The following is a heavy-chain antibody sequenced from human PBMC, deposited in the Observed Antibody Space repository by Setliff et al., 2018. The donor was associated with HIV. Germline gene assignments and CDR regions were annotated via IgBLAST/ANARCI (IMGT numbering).Heavy chain of an antibody. D-gene: IGHD2-2*01. Sequence: GSLRLSCAASGFTFSDPAMSWVRQAPGKGLEWVSAISSSGDKTYYADSVKGRFAISRDNAKNMLYLQMSSLRAEDTALYYCAKDWRRPFVVLPWSQGIQVTVSS. CDR1: GFTFSDPA. J-gene: IGHJ4*02. CDR3: AKDWRRPFVVLP. V-gene: IGHV3-23*01. CDR2: ISSSGDKT.